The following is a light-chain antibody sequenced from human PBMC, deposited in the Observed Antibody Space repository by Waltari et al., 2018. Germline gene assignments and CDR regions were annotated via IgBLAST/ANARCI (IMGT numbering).Light chain of an antibody. V-gene: IGLV2-14*01. CDR2: EVI. J-gene: IGLJ3*02. Sequence: QSALTQPASVSGSPGQSITISCTGTSSDVGGYNYVSWYPQHPGKAPKLMIYEVINRPPGVSNRFSGSKSGNTASLTISGLQAEDEADYYCSAYTSSSTRVFGGGTKLTVL. CDR3: SAYTSSSTRV. CDR1: SSDVGGYNY.